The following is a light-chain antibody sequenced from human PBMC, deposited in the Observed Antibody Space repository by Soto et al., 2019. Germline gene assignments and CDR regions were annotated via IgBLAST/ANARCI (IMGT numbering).Light chain of an antibody. Sequence: EIVLTHSPATLSLSPWEIATLSCRASQSVSSYLAWYQQKPGQAPRLLIYDASNRATGIPARFSGSGSGTDFTPTISSLEPEDFAVYYCQQRSNWPRTFGQGTKVDIK. CDR2: DAS. CDR3: QQRSNWPRT. V-gene: IGKV3-11*01. CDR1: QSVSSY. J-gene: IGKJ1*01.